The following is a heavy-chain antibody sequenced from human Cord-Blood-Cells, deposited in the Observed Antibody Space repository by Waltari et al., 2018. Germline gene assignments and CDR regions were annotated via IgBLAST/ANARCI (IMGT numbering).Heavy chain of an antibody. V-gene: IGHV1-2*02. CDR3: ARGDYYYYGMDV. CDR2: INSNSGGT. Sequence: QVQLVQSAAAVKKTGASVKVSCKAPGYTFTGYYMPWVRQAPGQGLEWRGWINSNSGGTNYAQKFQGRVTMTRDTSISTAYMELSRLRSDDTAVYYCARGDYYYYGMDVWGQGTTVTVSS. CDR1: GYTFTGYY. J-gene: IGHJ6*02.